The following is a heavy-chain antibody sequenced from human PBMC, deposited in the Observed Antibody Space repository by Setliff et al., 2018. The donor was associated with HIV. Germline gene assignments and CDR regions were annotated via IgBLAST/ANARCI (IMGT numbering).Heavy chain of an antibody. Sequence: PSETLSLTCTVSGASISSYYWSWIRQPPGKGLEWIGYIYSSGSTNYNPSLKSRVTISVDTSKNQFSLKLSSVTAADTAVYYCAKGVVVAAYFDYWGQGTLVTSPQ. D-gene: IGHD2-15*01. CDR2: IYSSGST. V-gene: IGHV4-59*01. CDR3: AKGVVVAAYFDY. J-gene: IGHJ4*02. CDR1: GASISSYY.